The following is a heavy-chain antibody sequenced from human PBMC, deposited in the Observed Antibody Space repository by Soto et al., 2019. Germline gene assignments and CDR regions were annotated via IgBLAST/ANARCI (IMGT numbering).Heavy chain of an antibody. CDR1: GDSVSSRFW. V-gene: IGHV4-4*02. CDR3: ARYNAASGTYHFDY. J-gene: IGHJ4*02. Sequence: SETLSLTCAVSGDSVSSRFWWSWVRQSPGKGLEWIGEIYHSGSANYNPSLKSRVTMSVDNSKNQFSLKLNSVTAADTAVYYCARYNAASGTYHFDYWGQGTLVTVSS. CDR2: IYHSGSA. D-gene: IGHD6-13*01.